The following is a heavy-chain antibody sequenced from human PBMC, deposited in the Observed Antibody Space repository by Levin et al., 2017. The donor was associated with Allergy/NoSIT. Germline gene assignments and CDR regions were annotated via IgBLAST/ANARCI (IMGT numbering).Heavy chain of an antibody. J-gene: IGHJ6*02. Sequence: RPGGSLRLSCKGSGYTFSRYWVAWVRQAPGKGLEWIGSIDPRDSETRYRPSLEGRITMSVDNSLSTAYLQWSSLEASDRATYYCAQTVVVATAIAQYDYGFDVWGQGTTVTVSS. CDR1: GYTFSRYW. V-gene: IGHV5-51*01. CDR2: IDPRDSET. D-gene: IGHD2-21*02. CDR3: AQTVVVATAIAQYDYGFDV.